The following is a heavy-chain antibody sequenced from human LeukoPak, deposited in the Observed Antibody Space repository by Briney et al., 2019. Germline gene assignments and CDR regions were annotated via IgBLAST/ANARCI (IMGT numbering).Heavy chain of an antibody. CDR3: ARDRTYYYDSSGHIDY. D-gene: IGHD3-22*01. CDR2: IKQDGSEK. J-gene: IGHJ4*02. Sequence: GGSLRLSCAASGFNFDDYVMSWVRQAPGKGLEWVANIKQDGSEKYYVDSVKGRFTISRDNAKNSLYLQMNSLRAEDTAVYYCARDRTYYYDSSGHIDYWGQGTLVTVSS. V-gene: IGHV3-7*01. CDR1: GFNFDDYV.